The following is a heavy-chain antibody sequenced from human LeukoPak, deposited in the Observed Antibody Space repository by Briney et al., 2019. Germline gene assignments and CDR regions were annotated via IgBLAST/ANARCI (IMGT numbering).Heavy chain of an antibody. CDR2: INHSGTI. J-gene: IGHJ4*02. D-gene: IGHD6-25*01. CDR3: ARGVAGSSGLLYYFDY. CDR1: GDSFSGYY. V-gene: IGHV4-34*01. Sequence: PSETLSLTCSVSGDSFSGYYRGWIRQPPGKGLEWIGEINHSGTINYNPSLKSRVTILVDTSKNQFSLNLSSVTAADTAVYYCARGVAGSSGLLYYFDYWGQGALVIVSS.